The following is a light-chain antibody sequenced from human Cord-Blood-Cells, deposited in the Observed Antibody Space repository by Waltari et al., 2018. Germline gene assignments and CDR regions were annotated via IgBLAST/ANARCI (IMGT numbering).Light chain of an antibody. J-gene: IGLJ3*02. CDR3: CSYAGSSTWV. CDR2: EGS. CDR1: SSDVGSYNI. Sequence: QSALTQPASVSGSPGQSINISCTGTSSDVGSYNIVSWYQQHPGKAPKLRSYEGSKRPSGISNRFSGSKSGNTASLTISGLQAEDEADYYCCSYAGSSTWVFGGGTKLTVL. V-gene: IGLV2-23*01.